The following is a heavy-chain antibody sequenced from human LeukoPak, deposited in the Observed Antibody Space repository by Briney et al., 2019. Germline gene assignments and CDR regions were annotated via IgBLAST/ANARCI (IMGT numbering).Heavy chain of an antibody. J-gene: IGHJ4*02. CDR3: AKSGGYGLIDY. CDR1: GGSISSGSYY. V-gene: IGHV4-61*02. CDR2: INTSGST. Sequence: SETLSLTCTVSGGSISSGSYYWSWIRQPAGKGLEWIGRINTSGSTNYNPSLKSRVTISVNTSKNQFSLKLTSVTAADTAMYYCAKSGGYGLIDYWGQGTRVTVSS. D-gene: IGHD1-26*01.